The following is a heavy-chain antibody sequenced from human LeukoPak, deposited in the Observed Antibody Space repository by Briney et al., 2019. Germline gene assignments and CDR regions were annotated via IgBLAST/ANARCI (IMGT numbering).Heavy chain of an antibody. CDR1: GYLFTSYW. CDR3: ARGDYDSSGYYQPLHYYYYMDV. CDR2: IYPGDSDT. Sequence: GESLKISCKGSGYLFTSYWIGWVRQMPGKGLEWMGIIYPGDSDTRYSPSFQGQVTISADKSISTAYLQWSSLKASDTAMYYCARGDYDSSGYYQPLHYYYYMDVWGKGTTVTVSS. J-gene: IGHJ6*03. V-gene: IGHV5-51*01. D-gene: IGHD3-22*01.